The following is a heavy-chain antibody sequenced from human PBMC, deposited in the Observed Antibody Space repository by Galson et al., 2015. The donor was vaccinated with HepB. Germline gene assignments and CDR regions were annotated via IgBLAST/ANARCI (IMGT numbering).Heavy chain of an antibody. CDR3: ARGGFEVVRAFDI. Sequence: ETLSLTCTVSGGSISSYYWSWIRQPPGKGLEWIGYIYYSGSTNYNPSLKSRVTISVDTSKNQFSLKLSSVTAADTAVYYCARGGFEVVRAFDIWGQGTMVTSLQ. J-gene: IGHJ3*02. CDR2: IYYSGST. D-gene: IGHD2-2*01. V-gene: IGHV4-59*01. CDR1: GGSISSYY.